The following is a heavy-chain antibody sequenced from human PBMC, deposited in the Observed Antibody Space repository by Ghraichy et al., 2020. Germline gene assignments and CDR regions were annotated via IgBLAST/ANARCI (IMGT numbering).Heavy chain of an antibody. Sequence: ASVKVSCKASGYTFTGYYRHWVRQAPGQGLEWMGWINPNSGGTNYAQKFQGRVTMTRDTSISTAYMELSRLRSDDTAVYYCARRTEPVVVVAATRSRFDPWGQGTLVTVSS. D-gene: IGHD2-15*01. CDR2: INPNSGGT. CDR1: GYTFTGYY. J-gene: IGHJ5*02. V-gene: IGHV1-2*02. CDR3: ARRTEPVVVVAATRSRFDP.